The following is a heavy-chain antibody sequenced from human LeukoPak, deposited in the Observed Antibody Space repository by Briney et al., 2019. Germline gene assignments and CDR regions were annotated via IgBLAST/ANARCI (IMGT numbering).Heavy chain of an antibody. V-gene: IGHV3-23*01. D-gene: IGHD5-18*01. CDR2: ISGSGGST. J-gene: IGHJ3*02. Sequence: GGSLRLSRAASGFTFSSYAMSWVRQAPGKGLEWVSAISGSGGSTYYADSVKGRFTISRDNSKNTLYLQMNSLRAEDTAVYYCAKDRRMRGYSYGPDAFDIWGQGTMVTVSS. CDR1: GFTFSSYA. CDR3: AKDRRMRGYSYGPDAFDI.